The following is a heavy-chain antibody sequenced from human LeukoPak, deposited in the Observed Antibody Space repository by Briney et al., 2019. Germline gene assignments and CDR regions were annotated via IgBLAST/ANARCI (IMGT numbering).Heavy chain of an antibody. J-gene: IGHJ5*02. CDR1: GGFISSSDYF. CDR3: ASQSVRGFDP. V-gene: IGHV4-39*01. CDR2: IYYCGST. Sequence: SVTVSLICTVSGGFISSSDYFWGWIRQPPRKVLEWIGRIYYCGSTYYNRAVKSRVTISVDTSINQFSLKLSSIIAADPDVYYCASQSVRGFDPWGQGTLVTVSS.